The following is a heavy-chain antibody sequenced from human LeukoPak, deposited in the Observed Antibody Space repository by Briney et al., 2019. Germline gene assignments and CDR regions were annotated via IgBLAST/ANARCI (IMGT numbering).Heavy chain of an antibody. Sequence: KPSETLSLTCTVSGGSISSYYWSWIRQPPGKGLEWIGYIYYSGSTNYNPSLKSRVTISVDTSKNQFSLKLSSVTAADTAVYYCAREVGTVTVVVEYYFDYWGQGTLVTVSS. CDR1: GGSISSYY. CDR3: AREVGTVTVVVEYYFDY. D-gene: IGHD3-22*01. V-gene: IGHV4-59*12. J-gene: IGHJ4*02. CDR2: IYYSGST.